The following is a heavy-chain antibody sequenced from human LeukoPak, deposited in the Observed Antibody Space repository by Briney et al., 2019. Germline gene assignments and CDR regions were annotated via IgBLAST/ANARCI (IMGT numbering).Heavy chain of an antibody. Sequence: GGSLRLSCAASGFTFSSYWMSWVRQAPGKGLEWVANIKQDGSEKYYVDSVKGRFTISRDNAKNSLYLQMNSLRAEDTAVYYCANKRSIFGVVNDAFDIWGQGTMVTVSS. CDR1: GFTFSSYW. D-gene: IGHD3-3*01. V-gene: IGHV3-7*03. CDR2: IKQDGSEK. J-gene: IGHJ3*02. CDR3: ANKRSIFGVVNDAFDI.